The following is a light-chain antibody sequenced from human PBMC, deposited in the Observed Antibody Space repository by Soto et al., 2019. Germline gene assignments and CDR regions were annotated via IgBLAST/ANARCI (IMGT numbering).Light chain of an antibody. CDR2: KAS. Sequence: DIQMTQSPSTLSASVGDRVTITCRASQSISSWLAWYQQKPGKAPKLLIYKASSLESGVPSRFSGSGSGTEFTLTISSLQPDDFATYYCKQYNSYSTFGQGTKVAIK. CDR3: KQYNSYST. CDR1: QSISSW. V-gene: IGKV1-5*03. J-gene: IGKJ1*01.